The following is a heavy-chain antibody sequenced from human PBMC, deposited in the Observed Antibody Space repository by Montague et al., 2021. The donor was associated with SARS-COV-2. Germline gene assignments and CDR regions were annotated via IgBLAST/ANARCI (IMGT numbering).Heavy chain of an antibody. Sequence: PALVKPTQTLTLTCTFSGFSLSTPNVGVGWIRQPPGKALAWVAVIYSNDEKRYSPSLRNRLTITKDTAKNQVVLSLTYVDPVDTATYYCAHLIRYYDIFTGIPFDYWGQGSQVTVSP. D-gene: IGHD3-9*01. CDR3: AHLIRYYDIFTGIPFDY. CDR1: GFSLSTPNVG. V-gene: IGHV2-5*01. J-gene: IGHJ4*02. CDR2: IYSNDEK.